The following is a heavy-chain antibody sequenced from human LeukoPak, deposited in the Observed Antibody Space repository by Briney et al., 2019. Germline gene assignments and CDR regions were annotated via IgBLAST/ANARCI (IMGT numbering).Heavy chain of an antibody. D-gene: IGHD3-22*01. CDR1: GDSISSGGYY. Sequence: SETLSLTCTVSGDSISSGGYYWSWIRQHPGKGLEWIGNIFYSGSTYHNPSLKSRVTISVDTSKNQFSLKLSSVTAADTAVYYCARLHYDSSGYYSYYFDYWGQGTLVTVSS. CDR2: IFYSGST. V-gene: IGHV4-31*03. J-gene: IGHJ4*02. CDR3: ARLHYDSSGYYSYYFDY.